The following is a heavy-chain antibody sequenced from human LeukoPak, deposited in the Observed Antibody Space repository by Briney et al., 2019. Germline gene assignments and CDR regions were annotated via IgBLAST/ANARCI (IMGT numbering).Heavy chain of an antibody. J-gene: IGHJ4*02. CDR3: ATDRSSSSWYSDY. Sequence: GGSLRLSCAASGFTFSSYGMHWVRQAPGKGLEWVAVIWYDGSNKYYADSVKGRFTISRDNSKNTLYLQMNSLRAEDTAVYYCATDRSSSSWYSDYWGQGTLVTVSS. D-gene: IGHD6-13*01. V-gene: IGHV3-33*01. CDR2: IWYDGSNK. CDR1: GFTFSSYG.